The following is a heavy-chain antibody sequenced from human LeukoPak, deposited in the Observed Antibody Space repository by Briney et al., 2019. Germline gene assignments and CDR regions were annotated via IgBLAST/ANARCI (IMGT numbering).Heavy chain of an antibody. CDR1: GFTFSSYS. J-gene: IGHJ3*02. Sequence: GGSLRLSCAASGFTFSSYSMNWVRQAPGKGLEWVSYISSSSSTTYYADSVKGRFTISRDNSKNTLYLQMNSLRAEDTAVYYCAKGMGYYYDSSGLKGAFDIWGQGTMVTVSS. V-gene: IGHV3-48*01. D-gene: IGHD3-22*01. CDR3: AKGMGYYYDSSGLKGAFDI. CDR2: ISSSSSTT.